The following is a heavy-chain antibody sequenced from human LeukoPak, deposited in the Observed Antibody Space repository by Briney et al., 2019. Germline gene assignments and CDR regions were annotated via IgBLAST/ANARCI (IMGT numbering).Heavy chain of an antibody. J-gene: IGHJ4*02. V-gene: IGHV4-59*11. D-gene: IGHD3-22*01. CDR3: ASDSSGYHWFDY. CDR1: GGCITSRH. Sequence: SVSQSLTFAVRGGCITSRHWSWMRQSTGKGLEWIGNVYYSGTTIYNPSLKSRVTISVDTAKNQFSLRLSSVTAADAAVYYCASDSSGYHWFDYWGQGTLVTVSS. CDR2: VYYSGTT.